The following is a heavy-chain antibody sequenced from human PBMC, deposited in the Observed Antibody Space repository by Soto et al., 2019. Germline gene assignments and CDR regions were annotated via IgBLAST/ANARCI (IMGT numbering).Heavy chain of an antibody. CDR3: AREVDYYGSGSYLIYYYGMDV. J-gene: IGHJ6*02. CDR1: GGSVSSGSYY. V-gene: IGHV4-61*01. CDR2: IYYSGST. D-gene: IGHD3-10*01. Sequence: SETLSLTCTVSGGSVSSGSYYWSWIRQPPGTGLEWIGYIYYSGSTNYNPSLKSRVTISVDTSKNQFSLKLSSVTAADTAVDYCAREVDYYGSGSYLIYYYGMDVWGQGTTVTVSS.